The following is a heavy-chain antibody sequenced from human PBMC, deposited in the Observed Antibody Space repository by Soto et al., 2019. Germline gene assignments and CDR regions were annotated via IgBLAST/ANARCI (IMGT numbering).Heavy chain of an antibody. J-gene: IGHJ4*02. CDR1: GFTFSSYW. V-gene: IGHV3-74*01. Sequence: GGSLRLSCAASGFTFSSYWMHWVRQAPGKGLVWVSRINSDGSSTSYADSVKGRFTISRDNAKNTLYLQMNSLRAEDTAVYYCAIRASYYDSSGYFDYWGQGALVTVSS. CDR2: INSDGSST. CDR3: AIRASYYDSSGYFDY. D-gene: IGHD3-22*01.